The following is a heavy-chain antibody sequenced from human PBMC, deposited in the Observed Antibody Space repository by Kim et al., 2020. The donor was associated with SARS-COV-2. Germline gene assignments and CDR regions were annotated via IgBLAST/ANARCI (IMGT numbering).Heavy chain of an antibody. V-gene: IGHV1-69*01. CDR3: ARGGMPYSGYMLHY. D-gene: IGHD5-12*01. J-gene: IGHJ4*02. Sequence: YEQKFQDRVTISADGSTSTAYMELTNLTSEDTAVYFCARGGMPYSGYMLHYWGQGTLVTVSS.